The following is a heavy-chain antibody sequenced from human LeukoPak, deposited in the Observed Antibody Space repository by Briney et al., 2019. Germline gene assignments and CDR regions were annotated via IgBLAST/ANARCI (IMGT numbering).Heavy chain of an antibody. Sequence: GGSLRLSCATSGFTFSSFTMNWVRQAPGKGLEWVSYISSSSSTIYYADPAKGRFTISRDNAKNSLYLQVNSLRDEDTAVYYCARLASMISFRSFDYWGQGTLVTVSS. J-gene: IGHJ4*02. CDR2: ISSSSSTI. CDR3: ARLASMISFRSFDY. CDR1: GFTFSSFT. D-gene: IGHD3-16*01. V-gene: IGHV3-48*02.